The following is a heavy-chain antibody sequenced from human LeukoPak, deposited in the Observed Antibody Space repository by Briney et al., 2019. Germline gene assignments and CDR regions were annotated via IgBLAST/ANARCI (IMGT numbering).Heavy chain of an antibody. D-gene: IGHD2-15*01. CDR1: GFTFKDYG. J-gene: IGHJ4*02. CDR3: AKIMRPRAARSGYYFDY. Sequence: RAGGSLRLSCAATGFTFKDYGMHWVRQPPGKGLEWVSGINWEGGGTHYADSVKGRFTISRDNAKNSLYLQMNSLRTEDTALYYCAKIMRPRAARSGYYFDYWGQGTLVTVSS. V-gene: IGHV3-20*04. CDR2: INWEGGGT.